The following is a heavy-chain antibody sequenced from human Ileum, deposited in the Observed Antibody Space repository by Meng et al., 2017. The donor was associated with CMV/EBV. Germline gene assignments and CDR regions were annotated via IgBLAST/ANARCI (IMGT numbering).Heavy chain of an antibody. J-gene: IGHJ4*02. CDR3: SRSSSTSCYN. CDR1: GFTFSSYW. CDR2: INSDGSNT. D-gene: IGHD2-2*02. Sequence: GGSLRLSCAASGFTFSSYWMHWVRQAPGKGLVWVSRINSDGSNTNYADSVKGRFTITRDNAENTLYLQMNSLRAEDTAVYYCSRSSSTSCYNWGQGTLVTVSS. V-gene: IGHV3-74*01.